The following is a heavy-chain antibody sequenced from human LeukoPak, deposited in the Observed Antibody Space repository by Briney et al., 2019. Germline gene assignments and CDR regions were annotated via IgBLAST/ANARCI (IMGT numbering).Heavy chain of an antibody. D-gene: IGHD3-10*01. CDR3: ASPYYYGSGSYGFDY. CDR1: GGSISSSSYS. Sequence: SETLSLTCTVSGGSISSSSYSWGWIRQPPGKGLEWIGSIYYSGSTYYNPSLKSRVTISVDTSKNQFSLKLSSVTAADTAVYYCASPYYYGSGSYGFDYWGQGTLVTVSS. V-gene: IGHV4-39*01. CDR2: IYYSGST. J-gene: IGHJ4*02.